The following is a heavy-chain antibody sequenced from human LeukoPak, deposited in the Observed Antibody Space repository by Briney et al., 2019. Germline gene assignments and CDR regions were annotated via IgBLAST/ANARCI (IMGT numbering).Heavy chain of an antibody. D-gene: IGHD6-6*01. V-gene: IGHV3-48*01. CDR1: GFTFRSYS. Sequence: GGSLRLSCAASGFTFRSYSMNWVRQAPGKGLEWVSYISGTSITIYYADSVKGRFTVSRDNAKNSLYLQMNSLRAEDTAVYYCAKYSSSSIYFDYWGQGTLVTVSS. CDR3: AKYSSSSIYFDY. J-gene: IGHJ4*02. CDR2: ISGTSITI.